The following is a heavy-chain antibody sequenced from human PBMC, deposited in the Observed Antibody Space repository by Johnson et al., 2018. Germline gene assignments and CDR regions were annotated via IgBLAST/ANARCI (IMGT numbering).Heavy chain of an antibody. CDR3: ARRLRGSSGALDI. D-gene: IGHD4-23*01. CDR1: GFTVSNNY. J-gene: IGHJ3*02. V-gene: IGHV3-66*02. CDR2: IYSGGTT. Sequence: VQLVESGGGLVQPGGSLRLSCAASGFTVSNNYMSWVRQAPGKGLEWISVIYSGGTTYYADSVKGRFTISKDNSNNTLYLQMNSLRPEDTAVYYCARRLRGSSGALDIWGQGTMVTVSP.